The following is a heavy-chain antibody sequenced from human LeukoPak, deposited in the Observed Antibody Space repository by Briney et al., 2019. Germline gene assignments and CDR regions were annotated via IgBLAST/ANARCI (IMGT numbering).Heavy chain of an antibody. CDR3: ATGRGYDYGGVIENWFDP. CDR1: GYTFTDYY. J-gene: IGHJ5*02. CDR2: VDPEDGET. V-gene: IGHV1-69-2*01. D-gene: IGHD4/OR15-4a*01. Sequence: ASVKVSCKVSGYTFTDYYMHWVQQAPGKGLEWMGLVDPEDGETIYAEKFQGRGTITADTSTDTAYMELSSLRSEDTAVYYCATGRGYDYGGVIENWFDPWGQGTLVTVSS.